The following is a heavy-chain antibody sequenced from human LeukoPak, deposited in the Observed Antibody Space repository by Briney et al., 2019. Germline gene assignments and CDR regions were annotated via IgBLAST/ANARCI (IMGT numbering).Heavy chain of an antibody. Sequence: SVKVSCKASGGTFSSYAISWVRQAPGQGLEWMGRIIPIFGIANYAQKFQGRVTITADKSTSTAYMELSSLRSEDTAMYYCAREGEYGDYVFDYWGQGTLVTVSS. J-gene: IGHJ4*02. D-gene: IGHD4-17*01. CDR3: AREGEYGDYVFDY. CDR2: IIPIFGIA. CDR1: GGTFSSYA. V-gene: IGHV1-69*04.